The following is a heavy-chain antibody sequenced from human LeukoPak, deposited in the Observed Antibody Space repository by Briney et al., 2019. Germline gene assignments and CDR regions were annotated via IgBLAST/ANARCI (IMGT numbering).Heavy chain of an antibody. CDR1: QFTFSSYA. CDR3: TRLPP. CDR2: ISSSGSTI. V-gene: IGHV3-48*03. J-gene: IGHJ5*02. Sequence: GGSLRLSCAVSQFTFSSYAMNWVRQAPGKRLEWVAYISSSGSTIYYADSVKGRFTISRDNAKNSLYLQMNSLRVEDTAVYYCTRLPPWGQGTRVTVSS.